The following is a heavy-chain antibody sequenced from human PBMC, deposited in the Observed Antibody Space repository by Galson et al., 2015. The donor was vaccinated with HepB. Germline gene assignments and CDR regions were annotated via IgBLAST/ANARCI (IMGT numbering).Heavy chain of an antibody. CDR3: ARGYSKSWFSGLGY. CDR2: IYGGGDT. Sequence: SLRLSCAASGFIVSSNYMSWVCQAPGKGLEWVSVIYGGGDTYYADSVKGRFTISRDNSKNTVYLQMNSLRAEDTAMYYCARGYSKSWFSGLGYWGQGALVTVSS. J-gene: IGHJ4*02. D-gene: IGHD5-12*01. V-gene: IGHV3-53*01. CDR1: GFIVSSNY.